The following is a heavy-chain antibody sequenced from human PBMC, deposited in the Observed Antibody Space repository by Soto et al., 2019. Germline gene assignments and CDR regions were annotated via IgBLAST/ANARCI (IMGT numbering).Heavy chain of an antibody. CDR1: GFTFRSYG. V-gene: IGHV3-23*01. D-gene: IGHD1-7*01. Sequence: XGSRRLSCAAAGFTFRSYGMMWVRQAPGKGLEWVSAISQSAGGNTYYADSVKGRFTISRDDSKNTLYLQMDSLRPEDTAQYYCAGWNYDYWGQGTQVTVSA. CDR3: AGWNYDY. J-gene: IGHJ4*02. CDR2: ISQSAGGNT.